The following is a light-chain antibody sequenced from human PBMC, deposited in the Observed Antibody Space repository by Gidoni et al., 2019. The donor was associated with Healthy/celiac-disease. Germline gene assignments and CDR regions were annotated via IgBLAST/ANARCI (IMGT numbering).Light chain of an antibody. CDR2: DVT. V-gene: IGLV2-14*03. Sequence: QSALTQPAPVSGSPAPSITISCTGTSSDVGGYDYVSWYQQHPGNAPKLIIYDVTDRPSGVSSRFSGSKSGNTASLAISGLQAEDEADYYCSSYTSTSTVVFGGGTKLTVL. CDR1: SSDVGGYDY. J-gene: IGLJ2*01. CDR3: SSYTSTSTVV.